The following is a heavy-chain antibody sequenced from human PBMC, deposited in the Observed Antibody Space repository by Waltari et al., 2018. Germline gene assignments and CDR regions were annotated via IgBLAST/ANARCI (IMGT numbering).Heavy chain of an antibody. CDR2: ISGSGDGT. D-gene: IGHD1-26*01. CDR1: GFTCSNYA. J-gene: IGHJ4*02. V-gene: IGHV3-23*01. CDR3: AKVYSGSYLDY. Sequence: EVQLLESGGGLVQHGGSLRPSCAASGFTCSNYAMSWVRQAPGKGLEWVSAISGSGDGTYHGDSVKGRFTISRDNSKNTLDLQMNSLRVEDTAIYFCAKVYSGSYLDYWGQGTLVTVSS.